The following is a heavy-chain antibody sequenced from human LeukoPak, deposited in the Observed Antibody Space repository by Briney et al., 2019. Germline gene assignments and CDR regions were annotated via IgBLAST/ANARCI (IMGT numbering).Heavy chain of an antibody. Sequence: SETLSLTCAVFGGSITSPYWWTWVRQSPGKGLEWIGYIYYSGSTNYNPSLKSRVTISVDTSKNQFSLKLSSVTAADTAVYYCARDPGYCSSTSCYNGDLVPVNWFDPWGQGTLVTVSS. CDR1: GGSITSPYW. CDR3: ARDPGYCSSTSCYNGDLVPVNWFDP. D-gene: IGHD2-2*02. CDR2: IYYSGST. J-gene: IGHJ5*02. V-gene: IGHV4-4*02.